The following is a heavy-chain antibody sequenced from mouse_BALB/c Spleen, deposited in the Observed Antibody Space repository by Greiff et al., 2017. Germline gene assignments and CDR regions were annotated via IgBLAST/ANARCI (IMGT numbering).Heavy chain of an antibody. CDR2: IDPENGNT. J-gene: IGHJ1*01. D-gene: IGHD1-1*01. Sequence: EVQVVESGAELVRPGALVKLSCKASGFNIKDYYMHWVKQRPEQGLEWIGWIDPENGNTIYDPKFQGKASITADTSSNTAYLQLSSLTSEDTAVYYCASIGYYYGSSSYWYFDVWGAGTTVTVSS. CDR1: GFNIKDYY. V-gene: IGHV14-1*02. CDR3: ASIGYYYGSSSYWYFDV.